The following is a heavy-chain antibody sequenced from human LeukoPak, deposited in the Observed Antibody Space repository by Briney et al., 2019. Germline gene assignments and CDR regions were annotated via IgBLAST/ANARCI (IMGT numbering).Heavy chain of an antibody. Sequence: PGGSLRLSCAASGITFSSYSMNWVRQAPGKGPEWVSSISSSSSYIYYADSLKGRFTISRDNAKNSLYLQMNSLRAEDTAVYYCARDIGYSYGYPFDYWGQGTLVTVSS. D-gene: IGHD5-18*01. CDR3: ARDIGYSYGYPFDY. CDR1: GITFSSYS. CDR2: ISSSSSYI. J-gene: IGHJ4*02. V-gene: IGHV3-21*01.